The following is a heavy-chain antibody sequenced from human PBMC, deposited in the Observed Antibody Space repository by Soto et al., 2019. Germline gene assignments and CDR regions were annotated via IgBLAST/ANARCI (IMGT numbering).Heavy chain of an antibody. J-gene: IGHJ6*02. Sequence: QVQLVQSGAEVKKPGASVKVSCKASGYTFTGYYMHWVRQAPGQGLEWMGWINPNSGGTNYAQKFQGWVTMTRDTSISTAYMELSRLRSDDTAVYYCARDAMRLNGGYEPTGMDVWGQGTTVTVSS. V-gene: IGHV1-2*04. CDR1: GYTFTGYY. CDR3: ARDAMRLNGGYEPTGMDV. CDR2: INPNSGGT. D-gene: IGHD7-27*01.